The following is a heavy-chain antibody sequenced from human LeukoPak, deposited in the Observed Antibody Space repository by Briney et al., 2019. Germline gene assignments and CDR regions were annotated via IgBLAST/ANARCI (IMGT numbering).Heavy chain of an antibody. V-gene: IGHV3-23*01. CDR2: ISGSGDKT. Sequence: GGSLRLSCAASGFSFRTYGMSWVRQAPGKRLEWVSGISGSGDKTHNADFVKGRFTISRDNSKNTLYLQMNSLRAEDTAVYYCAKIAETSGIYGQGYDYWGQGTLVTVSS. J-gene: IGHJ4*02. CDR1: GFSFRTYG. D-gene: IGHD1-26*01. CDR3: AKIAETSGIYGQGYDY.